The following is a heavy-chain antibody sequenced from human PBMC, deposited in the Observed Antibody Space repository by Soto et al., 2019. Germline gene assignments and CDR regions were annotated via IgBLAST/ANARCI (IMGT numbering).Heavy chain of an antibody. CDR1: GFTFSAFW. CDR2: IKRDGTVT. J-gene: IGHJ3*01. CDR3: ESDFSAPGEFCYDAFDV. V-gene: IGHV3-7*05. D-gene: IGHD2-15*01. Sequence: EVQLVESGGGLVQPGESLRLSCAASGFTFSAFWMTWLRQAPGKGLEWVANIKRDGTVTHYGDSVEGRCTLSRDNAQNSLFLQLNSLRPEDTAMYYCESDFSAPGEFCYDAFDVGGDGTVVTVSS.